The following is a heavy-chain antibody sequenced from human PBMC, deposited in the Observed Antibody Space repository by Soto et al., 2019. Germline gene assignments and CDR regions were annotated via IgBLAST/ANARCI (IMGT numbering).Heavy chain of an antibody. V-gene: IGHV1-69-2*01. D-gene: IGHD1-7*01. CDR1: GYTFTDNY. CDR3: AIRRAYRNSWYYFDS. J-gene: IGHJ4*02. Sequence: ASVKVSCKVSGYTFTDNYIHWVQQVPGKGLEWVGLVDPEDGQTAYAEKFQGRVTLSADTSTDTAYMQLSGLKSEDTAVYYCAIRRAYRNSWYYFDSWGQGTLVTVSS. CDR2: VDPEDGQT.